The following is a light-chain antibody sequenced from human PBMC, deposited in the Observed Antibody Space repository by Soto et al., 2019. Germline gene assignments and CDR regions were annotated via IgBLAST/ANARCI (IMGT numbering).Light chain of an antibody. CDR2: GAS. Sequence: ESVLTQYPGTLSLSPGERTTLSCRASQSVSSNFLDWSQQKPGQAPRLLIYGASTRATGIPARFSGSGTGTDFTLTISSLQSEDFAVYYCQQYSKWPTFGRGAKVDIK. CDR1: QSVSSN. J-gene: IGKJ1*01. CDR3: QQYSKWPT. V-gene: IGKV3-15*01.